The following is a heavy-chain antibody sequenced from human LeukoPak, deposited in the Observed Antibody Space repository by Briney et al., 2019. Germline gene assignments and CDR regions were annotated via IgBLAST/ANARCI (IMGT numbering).Heavy chain of an antibody. V-gene: IGHV3-53*01. J-gene: IGHJ4*02. Sequence: PGGSLRLSCAASGFSVSSDYMSWVRQAPGKGLEWVSVIYSDGNTYYADSVKGRFTISGDNSKNTFYLQMNSLRVEDTAVYYCARSVSPIRFDFWGQGTLVIVSS. CDR1: GFSVSSDY. CDR2: IYSDGNT. D-gene: IGHD2-8*01. CDR3: ARSVSPIRFDF.